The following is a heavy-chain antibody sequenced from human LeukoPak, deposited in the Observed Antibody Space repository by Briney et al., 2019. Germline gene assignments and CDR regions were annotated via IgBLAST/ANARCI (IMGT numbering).Heavy chain of an antibody. V-gene: IGHV4-34*01. CDR2: INHSGST. Sequence: PSDPLSLTCGLYGGSFSGYYWSWIRLPPGEGVEWIGEINHSGSTNSNPSLKSRVTISIDTSRNQFSLKLSSVTAADTAVYYCARRAGSYLYYFDYWGQGTLVTVSS. D-gene: IGHD1-26*01. CDR1: GGSFSGYY. J-gene: IGHJ4*02. CDR3: ARRAGSYLYYFDY.